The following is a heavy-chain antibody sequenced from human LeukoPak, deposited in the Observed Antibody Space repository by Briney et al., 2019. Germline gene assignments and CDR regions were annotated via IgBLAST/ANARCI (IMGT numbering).Heavy chain of an antibody. V-gene: IGHV3-23*01. J-gene: IGHJ4*02. CDR3: VKRGNGGWYDY. D-gene: IGHD6-19*01. Sequence: GGSLRLSCAASGFTFSSYDMSWVRQAPGKGLEWVSVISGSGVTTYYADSVKGRFTISRDNSKNTLYLQMNSLRAEDTAVYYCVKRGNGGWYDYWGQGTLVTVSS. CDR2: ISGSGVTT. CDR1: GFTFSSYD.